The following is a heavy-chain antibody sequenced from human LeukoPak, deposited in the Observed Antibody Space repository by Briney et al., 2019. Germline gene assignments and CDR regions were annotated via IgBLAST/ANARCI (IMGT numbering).Heavy chain of an antibody. CDR2: INHSGST. Sequence: SETLSLTCAVYGGSFSGYYWSWIRQPPGKGLEWIGEINHSGSTNYNPSLKSRVTISVDTSKNQFSLKLSSVTAADTAVYYCARVVAFKQLPYYFDYWGQGTLVTVSS. CDR1: GGSFSGYY. J-gene: IGHJ4*02. D-gene: IGHD5-18*01. CDR3: ARVVAFKQLPYYFDY. V-gene: IGHV4-34*01.